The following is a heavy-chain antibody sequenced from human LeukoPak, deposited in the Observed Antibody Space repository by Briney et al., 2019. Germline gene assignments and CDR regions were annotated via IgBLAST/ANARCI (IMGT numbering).Heavy chain of an antibody. CDR2: ISGSGGST. D-gene: IGHD2-2*01. J-gene: IGHJ4*02. CDR3: AKAGCSSTSCYDFDY. CDR1: GFTFSSYA. Sequence: PGGSLRLPCAASGFTFSSYAMSWVRQAPGKGLEWVSAISGSGGSTYYADSVKGRFTISRDNSKNTLYLQMNSLRAEDTAVYYCAKAGCSSTSCYDFDYWGQGTLVTVSS. V-gene: IGHV3-23*01.